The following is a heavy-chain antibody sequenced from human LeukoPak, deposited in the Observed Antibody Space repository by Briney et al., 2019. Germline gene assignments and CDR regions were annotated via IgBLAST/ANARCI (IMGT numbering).Heavy chain of an antibody. CDR1: GGSFSGYY. J-gene: IGHJ6*03. D-gene: IGHD6-19*01. Sequence: NPSETLSLTCAVYGGSFSGYYWSRIRQPPGKGLEWIGEINHSGSTNYNPSLKSRVTISVDTSKNQFSLKLSSVTAADTAVYYCARGRRLASQWLVRHYYYYMDVWGKGTTVTVSS. CDR3: ARGRRLASQWLVRHYYYYMDV. CDR2: INHSGST. V-gene: IGHV4-34*01.